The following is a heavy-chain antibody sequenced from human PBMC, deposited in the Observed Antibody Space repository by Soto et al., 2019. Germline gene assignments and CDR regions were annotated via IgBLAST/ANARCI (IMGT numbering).Heavy chain of an antibody. V-gene: IGHV4-34*01. D-gene: IGHD3-10*02. CDR3: ATRPMCGGPGGS. CDR1: GGSFSGYY. Sequence: QVQLQQWGAGLLKPSETLSLTCAVYGGSFSGYYWSWIRQPPGKGLEWIGEINHSGSTNYNPSLKSRVIILADMSTNQFSLKLSSVTAADTPAYYCATRPMCGGPGGSWGQGTLVTVSS. CDR2: INHSGST. J-gene: IGHJ5*02.